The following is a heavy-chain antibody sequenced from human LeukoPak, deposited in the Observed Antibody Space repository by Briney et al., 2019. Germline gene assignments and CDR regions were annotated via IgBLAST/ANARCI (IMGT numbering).Heavy chain of an antibody. D-gene: IGHD6-19*01. J-gene: IGHJ4*02. CDR3: ASIRLKVAVAGSADDY. CDR1: GGSFSSYY. Sequence: SETLSLTCAVYGGSFSSYYWSWIRQPAGKGLEWIGRIYTSGSTNYNPSLKSRVTMSVDTSKNQFSLKLSSVTAADTAVYYCASIRLKVAVAGSADDYWGQGTLVTVSS. V-gene: IGHV4-59*10. CDR2: IYTSGST.